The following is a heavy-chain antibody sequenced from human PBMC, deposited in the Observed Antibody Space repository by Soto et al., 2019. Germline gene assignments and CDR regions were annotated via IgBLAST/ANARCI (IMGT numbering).Heavy chain of an antibody. D-gene: IGHD3-22*01. CDR1: GFTFSSYA. J-gene: IGHJ4*02. Sequence: GGSLRLSCAASGFTFSSYAMHWVRQGPGKGLEWVAVISYDGSNKYYADSVKGRFTISRDNSKNTLYLQMNSLRAEDTAVYYCARADSSGYYLDYWGQGTLVTVSS. V-gene: IGHV3-30-3*01. CDR3: ARADSSGYYLDY. CDR2: ISYDGSNK.